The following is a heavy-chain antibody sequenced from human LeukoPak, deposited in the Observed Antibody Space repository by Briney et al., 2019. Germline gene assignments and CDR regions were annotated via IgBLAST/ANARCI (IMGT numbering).Heavy chain of an antibody. D-gene: IGHD5-18*01. CDR1: GFTFSSYN. CDR2: MSSSSSYI. CDR3: ARSGYFYGQPSYFDY. J-gene: IGHJ4*02. V-gene: IGHV3-21*01. Sequence: GRSLRLSCAASGFTFSSYNMNWVRQAPGKGLEWVSSMSSSSSYIYYADSVKGRFTISRDNAKNSLYLQMNSLRAEDTAVYYCARSGYFYGQPSYFDYWGQGTLVTVSS.